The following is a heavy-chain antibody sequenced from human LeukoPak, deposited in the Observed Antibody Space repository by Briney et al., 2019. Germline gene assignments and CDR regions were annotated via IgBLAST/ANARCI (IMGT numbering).Heavy chain of an antibody. Sequence: GGSLRLSCAASGFTFSNYAMSWVRQAPGKGLEWVSAITGGGSGIYYADSMKSRFTISRDNSKNTLYLQINSLRAEDTAVYYCAKWGDYDVLTGYYVSYYWGQGTLVTVSS. CDR2: ITGGGSGI. CDR3: AKWGDYDVLTGYYVSYY. D-gene: IGHD3-9*01. V-gene: IGHV3-23*01. CDR1: GFTFSNYA. J-gene: IGHJ4*02.